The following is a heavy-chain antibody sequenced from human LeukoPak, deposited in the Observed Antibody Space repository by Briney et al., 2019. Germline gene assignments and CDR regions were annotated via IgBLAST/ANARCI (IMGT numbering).Heavy chain of an antibody. D-gene: IGHD3-10*01. CDR3: ARGGGDWFVELSLHFDY. CDR2: ISAYNGDT. CDR1: GYTFTSYG. V-gene: IGHV1-18*01. J-gene: IGHJ4*02. Sequence: ASVKVSCKASGYTFTSYGFSWVRQAPGQGLEWMGWISAYNGDTNYAQKFQGRVTMTTDTSTSTAYMELRSLRSDDTAVYYCARGGGDWFVELSLHFDYWGQGTLVTVSS.